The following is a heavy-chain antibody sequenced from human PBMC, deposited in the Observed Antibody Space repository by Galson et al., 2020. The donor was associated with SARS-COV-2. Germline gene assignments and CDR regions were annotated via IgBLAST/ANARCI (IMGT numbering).Heavy chain of an antibody. CDR3: ARSVIIWNNFFYYFDQ. D-gene: IGHD1-1*01. J-gene: IGHJ4*02. CDR2: VYASGIT. V-gene: IGHV4-61*09. Sequence: SETLSLTCTVSGGSISSGSDFWSWIRQPAGGGLEWIGYVYASGITNYNPSLWSRVAMSLDTSRNQFSLKLSSVTAADTAVYYCARSVIIWNNFFYYFDQWGQGALVTVSS. CDR1: GGSISSGSDF.